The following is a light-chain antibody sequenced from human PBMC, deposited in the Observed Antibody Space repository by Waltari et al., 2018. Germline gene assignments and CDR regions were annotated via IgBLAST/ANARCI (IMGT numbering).Light chain of an antibody. Sequence: DIQMTQSPSSLSASAGDTITITCRASQSVSRYLNWYQQKPGKAPKLLIYATSVLETGVPARFSARGAGTDFTLTINSLEPDEFATYYGHQSFMTPWTFGQGTKVESK. V-gene: IGKV1-39*01. CDR1: QSVSRY. J-gene: IGKJ1*01. CDR2: ATS. CDR3: HQSFMTPWT.